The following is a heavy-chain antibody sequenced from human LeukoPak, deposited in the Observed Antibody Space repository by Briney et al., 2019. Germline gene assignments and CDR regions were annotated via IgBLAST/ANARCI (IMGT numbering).Heavy chain of an antibody. CDR3: ARLGRPAAFDI. Sequence: SETLSLTCTVSGGSISSYYWSWIRQPPGKGLEWIGYIYYNGNTDYNPSLKSRLTISIDTSKNQFSLKLTSVTAADTALYHCARLGRPAAFDIWGQGTMVTVSS. D-gene: IGHD3-16*01. J-gene: IGHJ3*02. CDR1: GGSISSYY. CDR2: IYYNGNT. V-gene: IGHV4-59*08.